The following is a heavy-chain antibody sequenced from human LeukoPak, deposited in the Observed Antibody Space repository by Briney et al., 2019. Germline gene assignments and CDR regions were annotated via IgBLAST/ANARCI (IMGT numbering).Heavy chain of an antibody. D-gene: IGHD1-26*01. V-gene: IGHV1-2*02. CDR1: GYTFSGHY. J-gene: IGHJ5*02. CDR3: TRSGFPEDWFDP. CDR2: INPKSGGT. Sequence: GASVKVSCKASGYTFSGHYMHWVRQAPGQGLEWMGWINPKSGGTYYAQEFQGRVTMTRDTSISTAYMELTRLRSDDTAVYYCTRSGFPEDWFDPWGQGTLVTVSS.